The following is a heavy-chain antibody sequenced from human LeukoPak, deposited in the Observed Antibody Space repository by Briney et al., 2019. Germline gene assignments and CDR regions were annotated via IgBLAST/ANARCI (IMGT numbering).Heavy chain of an antibody. CDR1: GYSISSGYY. Sequence: PSETLSLICTVSGYSISSGYYWGWIRQPPGKGLEWIGSIYHSGSTYYNPSLKSRVTISVDTSKNQFSLKLSSVTAADTAVYYCARDFAYDYVWGSHFDYWGQGTLVTVSS. D-gene: IGHD3-16*01. V-gene: IGHV4-38-2*02. CDR2: IYHSGST. J-gene: IGHJ4*02. CDR3: ARDFAYDYVWGSHFDY.